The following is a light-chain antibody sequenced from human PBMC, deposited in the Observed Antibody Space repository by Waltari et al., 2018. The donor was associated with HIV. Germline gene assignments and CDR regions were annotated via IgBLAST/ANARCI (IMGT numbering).Light chain of an antibody. J-gene: IGKJ3*01. CDR1: QDISSY. Sequence: IQMTQSPSSLSASVGDRVTITCQARQDISSYLNWYQQKPGKAPKLLIYDASDLETGVPSRFSGSGSGTEFTFTISSLQPEDIATYYCQQYDDVPVTFGPGTKVEIK. CDR2: DAS. V-gene: IGKV1-33*01. CDR3: QQYDDVPVT.